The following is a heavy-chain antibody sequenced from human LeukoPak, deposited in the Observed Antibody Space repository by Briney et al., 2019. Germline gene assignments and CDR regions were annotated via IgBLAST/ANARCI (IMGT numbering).Heavy chain of an antibody. CDR1: GFTFSSYG. CDR3: ATSMFSLPPGPPHA. D-gene: IGHD3-10*02. J-gene: IGHJ5*02. CDR2: IRYDGSNK. V-gene: IGHV3-30*02. Sequence: PGGSLRLSCAASGFTFSSYGMHWVRQAPGKGLEWVAFIRYDGSNKYYADSVKGRFTISRDNSKNTLYLQMNSLRAEDTAVYYCATSMFSLPPGPPHAWGQGTLVTVSS.